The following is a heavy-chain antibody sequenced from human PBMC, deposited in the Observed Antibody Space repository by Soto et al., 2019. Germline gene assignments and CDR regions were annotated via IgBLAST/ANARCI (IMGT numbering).Heavy chain of an antibody. Sequence: VGSLRLSCAASGFTFSDYYMSWIRQAPGKRLEWVSYISSSSSYTNYADSVKGRFTISRDNAKNSLYLQMNSLRAEDTAVYYCARDWIAARHPSTYYYGMDVWGQGTTVTVSS. D-gene: IGHD6-6*01. CDR2: ISSSSSYT. J-gene: IGHJ6*02. CDR1: GFTFSDYY. V-gene: IGHV3-11*06. CDR3: ARDWIAARHPSTYYYGMDV.